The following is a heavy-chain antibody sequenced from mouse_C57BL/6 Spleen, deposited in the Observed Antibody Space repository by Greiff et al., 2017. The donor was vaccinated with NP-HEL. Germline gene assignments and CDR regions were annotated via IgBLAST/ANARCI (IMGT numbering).Heavy chain of an antibody. CDR3: ANPTVVVDYYAMDY. CDR1: GYTFTSYW. D-gene: IGHD1-1*01. Sequence: QVQLQQPGAELVRPGTSVKLSCKASGYTFTSYWMHWVKQRPGQGLEWIGVIDPSDSYTNYNQKFKGKATLTVDTSSSTAYMQLSSLTSEDSAVYYCANPTVVVDYYAMDYWGQGTSVTVSS. V-gene: IGHV1-59*01. CDR2: IDPSDSYT. J-gene: IGHJ4*01.